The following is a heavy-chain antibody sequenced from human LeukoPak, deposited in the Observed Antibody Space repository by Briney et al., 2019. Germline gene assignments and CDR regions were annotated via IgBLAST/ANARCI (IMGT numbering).Heavy chain of an antibody. CDR1: GGSISSYY. V-gene: IGHV4-4*09. J-gene: IGHJ6*02. CDR2: IYTSGST. D-gene: IGHD3-10*01. CDR3: AKDLWWFGEGYYGMDV. Sequence: SETLSLTCTVSGGSISSYYWSWIRQPPGKGLEWIGYIYTSGSTNYNPSLKSRVTISVDTSKNQFSLKLSSVTAADTAVYYCAKDLWWFGEGYYGMDVWGQGTTVTVSS.